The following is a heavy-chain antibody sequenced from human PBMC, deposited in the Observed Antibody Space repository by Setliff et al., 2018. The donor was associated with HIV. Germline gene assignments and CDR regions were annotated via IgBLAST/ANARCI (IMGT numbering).Heavy chain of an antibody. CDR1: GGSISSDY. CDR3: ARSPLYSGYERYYFDY. Sequence: SETLSLTCTVSGGSISSDYWSWIRQPPGKGLECIGYIYYTGSTNYNPSLKSRVTISLDRSKTQFSLKLSSVTAADTAVYYCARSPLYSGYERYYFDYWGQGTLVTVSS. D-gene: IGHD5-12*01. CDR2: IYYTGST. V-gene: IGHV4-59*12. J-gene: IGHJ4*02.